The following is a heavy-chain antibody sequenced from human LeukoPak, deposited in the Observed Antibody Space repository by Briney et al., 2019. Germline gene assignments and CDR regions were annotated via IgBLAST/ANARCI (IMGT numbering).Heavy chain of an antibody. D-gene: IGHD2-2*01. J-gene: IGHJ4*02. CDR3: ARGARGSIDLDY. CDR2: MNPNSDDT. Sequence: ASVKVSCKASGYTFTSYDFNWVRQATGQGLEWMGWMNPNSDDTGYAQKFQGRVTMTRNTSINTAYMELNSLRSEDTAVYYCARGARGSIDLDYWGQGTLVTVSS. CDR1: GYTFTSYD. V-gene: IGHV1-8*01.